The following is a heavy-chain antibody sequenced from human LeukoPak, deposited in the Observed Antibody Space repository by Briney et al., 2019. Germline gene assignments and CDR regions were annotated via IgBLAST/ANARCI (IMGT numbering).Heavy chain of an antibody. CDR2: IYHSGST. J-gene: IGHJ4*02. V-gene: IGHV4-30-2*01. CDR3: ARGGYSYGFGLDY. CDR1: GGSISSGGYS. D-gene: IGHD5-18*01. Sequence: SETLSLTCAVSGGSISSGGYSWSWIRQPPGQGLEWIGYIYHSGSTYYNPSLKSRVTISVDRSKNQFSLKLSSVTAADTAVYYCARGGYSYGFGLDYWGQGTLVTVSS.